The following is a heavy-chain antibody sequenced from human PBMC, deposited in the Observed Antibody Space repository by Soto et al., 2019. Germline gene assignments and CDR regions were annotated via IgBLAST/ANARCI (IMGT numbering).Heavy chain of an antibody. CDR1: GFTFGDSY. V-gene: IGHV3-11*06. Sequence: GGPLRLSCAGSGFTFGDSYMSWIRQAPGKGLEWLSYISPGSRYPAYADSVKGRFTISRDNAKRSLYLQMMSLTAEDTAIYYCVRGGGGGLFDPWGQGTMVTVSS. J-gene: IGHJ5*02. CDR2: ISPGSRYP. D-gene: IGHD2-15*01. CDR3: VRGGGGGLFDP.